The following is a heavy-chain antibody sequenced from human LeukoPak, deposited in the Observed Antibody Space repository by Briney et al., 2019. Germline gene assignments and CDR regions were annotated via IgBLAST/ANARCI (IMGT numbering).Heavy chain of an antibody. J-gene: IGHJ4*02. CDR3: AREVPYDSSRYYQPFDY. CDR2: ISAYNGNT. Sequence: ASVKVSCKASGYTFTSYGISWVRQAPGQGLEWMGWISAYNGNTNYAQKLQGRVTMTTDTSTSTAYMELRSLRSDDTAVYYCAREVPYDSSRYYQPFDYWGQGTLITVSS. CDR1: GYTFTSYG. D-gene: IGHD3-22*01. V-gene: IGHV1-18*01.